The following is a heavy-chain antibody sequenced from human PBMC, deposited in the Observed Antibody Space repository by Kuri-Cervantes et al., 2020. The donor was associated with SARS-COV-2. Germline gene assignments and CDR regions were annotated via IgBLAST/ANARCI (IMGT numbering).Heavy chain of an antibody. V-gene: IGHV4-59*12. Sequence: GSLRLSCTVSGGSISSYYWSWIRQPPGKGLEWIGYIYYSGSTNYNPSLKSRVTISVDTSKNQFSLKLSSVTAADTAVYYCARGFSTSRVDPWGQGTLVTVSS. CDR2: IYYSGST. D-gene: IGHD2-2*01. CDR1: GGSISSYY. CDR3: ARGFSTSRVDP. J-gene: IGHJ5*02.